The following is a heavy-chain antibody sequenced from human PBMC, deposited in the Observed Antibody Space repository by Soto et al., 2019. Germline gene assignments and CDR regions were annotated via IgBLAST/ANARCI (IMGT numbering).Heavy chain of an antibody. J-gene: IGHJ4*02. D-gene: IGHD3-22*01. CDR2: IKQDGSEK. CDR3: ARDLGVHYYDSSGYSPFGY. V-gene: IGHV3-7*03. Sequence: EVQLVESGGGLVEPGGSLRLSCAASGFTFSSYWMSWVRQAPGKGLEWVANIKQDGSEKYYVDSVKGRFTISRDNAKNSLSLQMNSLRAEDTAVYYCARDLGVHYYDSSGYSPFGYWGQGTLVTVSS. CDR1: GFTFSSYW.